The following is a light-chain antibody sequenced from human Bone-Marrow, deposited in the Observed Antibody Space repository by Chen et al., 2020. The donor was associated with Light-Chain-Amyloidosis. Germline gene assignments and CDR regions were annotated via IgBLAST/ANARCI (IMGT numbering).Light chain of an antibody. V-gene: IGLV3-21*02. Sequence: SYVLTQPSSVSVAPGQTATIACGGNNIGSTSVHWYQQTPGQAPLLVVYDDSDRPSGIPARLSGSNAGNTATLTISRVEAGDEADYYCQVWARGSARPVFGGGTKLTVL. CDR2: DDS. CDR1: NIGSTS. J-gene: IGLJ3*02. CDR3: QVWARGSARPV.